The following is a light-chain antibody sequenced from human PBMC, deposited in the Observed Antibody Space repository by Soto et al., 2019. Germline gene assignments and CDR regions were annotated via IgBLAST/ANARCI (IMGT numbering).Light chain of an antibody. Sequence: QSVLTQPPSVSGAPGQRVTISCTGSSSNIGAHYDVHWYQQLPGPAPKLLINGNSNRPSGVPDRFSGSKSGTSASLAITGLQAEDEADYYCQSYDNSLSVYVFGTGTKLTVL. CDR1: SSNIGAHYD. CDR2: GNS. V-gene: IGLV1-40*01. J-gene: IGLJ1*01. CDR3: QSYDNSLSVYV.